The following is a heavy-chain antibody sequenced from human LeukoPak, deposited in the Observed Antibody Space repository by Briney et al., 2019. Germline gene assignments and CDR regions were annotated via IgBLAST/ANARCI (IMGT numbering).Heavy chain of an antibody. J-gene: IGHJ4*02. CDR1: GFTFSSYA. CDR3: VKGGGIAAAGSIPFDY. CDR2: ISSNGGST. V-gene: IGHV3-64D*06. D-gene: IGHD6-13*01. Sequence: GGSLRLSCSASGFTFSSYAMHWVRQAPGKGLEYVSAISSNGGSTYYADSVKCRFTISRDNSKNTLYLQMSSLRAEDTAVYYCVKGGGIAAAGSIPFDYWGQGTLVTVSS.